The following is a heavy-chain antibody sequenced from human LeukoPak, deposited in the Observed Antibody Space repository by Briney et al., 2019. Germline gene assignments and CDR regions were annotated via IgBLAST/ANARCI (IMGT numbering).Heavy chain of an antibody. Sequence: ASVKVSCKASGYTFTSYYMHWVRQAPGQGLEWMGIINPSGGSTSYAQKFRGRVTMTRDTSTSTVYMELSSLRSEDTAVYYCAREPMIVVGRGAFDIWGQGTMVTVSS. J-gene: IGHJ3*02. CDR1: GYTFTSYY. CDR2: INPSGGST. V-gene: IGHV1-46*01. CDR3: AREPMIVVGRGAFDI. D-gene: IGHD3-22*01.